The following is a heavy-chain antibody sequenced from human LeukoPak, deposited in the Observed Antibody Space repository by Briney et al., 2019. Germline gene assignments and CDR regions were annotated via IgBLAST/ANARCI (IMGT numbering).Heavy chain of an antibody. V-gene: IGHV1-8*01. CDR3: ARESSSAGPYYYYYMDV. D-gene: IGHD6-6*01. J-gene: IGHJ6*03. CDR1: GYTFTSYD. CDR2: MNPNSGNT. Sequence: ASVKVSCKASGYTFTSYDINWVRRATGQGLEWMGWMNPNSGNTGYAQKFQGRVTMTRNTSISTAYMELSSLRSEDTAVYYCARESSSAGPYYYYYMDVWGKGTTVTVSS.